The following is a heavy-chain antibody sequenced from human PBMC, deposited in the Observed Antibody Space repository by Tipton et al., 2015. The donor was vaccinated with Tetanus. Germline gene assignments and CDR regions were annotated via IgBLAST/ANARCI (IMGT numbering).Heavy chain of an antibody. CDR1: GGSIRSGGYY. Sequence: TLSLTCTVSGGSIRSGGYYWTWIRQHPERGLEWIGYIYYTGNTYDNPSLKSRVTISVDTSKNQLSLKLTSVTAADTAVYYCATMTPVDWYFDLWGRGTLVTVSS. CDR3: ATMTPVDWYFDL. J-gene: IGHJ2*01. V-gene: IGHV4-31*03. CDR2: IYYTGNT. D-gene: IGHD4-23*01.